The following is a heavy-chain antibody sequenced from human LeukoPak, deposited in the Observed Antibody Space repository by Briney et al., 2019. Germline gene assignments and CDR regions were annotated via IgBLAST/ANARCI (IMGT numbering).Heavy chain of an antibody. CDR3: VRKSAIRMTSEFDY. CDR2: INPNSGGT. V-gene: IGHV1-2*02. J-gene: IGHJ4*02. Sequence: ASVTVSFKASGYTISDYYIHWVRQAPGQGLEWMGWINPNSGGTKYAQKFQGRVTMTRDTSISTAYMDLSSLGSDDTAVFYFVRKSAIRMTSEFDYWGQGTPVTVSS. CDR1: GYTISDYY. D-gene: IGHD2-21*01.